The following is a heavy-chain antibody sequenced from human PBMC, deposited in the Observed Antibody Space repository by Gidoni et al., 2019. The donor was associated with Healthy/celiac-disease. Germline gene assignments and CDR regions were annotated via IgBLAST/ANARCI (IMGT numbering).Heavy chain of an antibody. CDR2: IYYSGST. D-gene: IGHD4-17*01. V-gene: IGHV4-39*01. Sequence: QLQLQESGPGLVKPSETLSLTCTVSGGSISSSSYYWGWIRQPPGKGLEWIGSIYYSGSTYYNPSLKSRVTISVDTSKNQFSLKLSSVTAADTAVYYCARLDYGGNSGLDYWGQGTLVTVSS. CDR3: ARLDYGGNSGLDY. CDR1: GGSISSSSYY. J-gene: IGHJ4*02.